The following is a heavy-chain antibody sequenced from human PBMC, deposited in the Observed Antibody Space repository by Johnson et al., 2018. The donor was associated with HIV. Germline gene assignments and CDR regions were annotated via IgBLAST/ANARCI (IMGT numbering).Heavy chain of an antibody. CDR2: MYSGGST. Sequence: GQLVESGGGLVQPGGSLRLSCVASGFTVSGNYMSWVRQAPGKGLEWVSVMYSGGSTYYADSVKGRFTISRDNSKNSLYLQMNSLRAEDTAVYYCARDRDNFWSGYPDACDIWGQGTMVTVSS. CDR3: ARDRDNFWSGYPDACDI. J-gene: IGHJ3*02. V-gene: IGHV3-66*01. CDR1: GFTVSGNY. D-gene: IGHD3-3*01.